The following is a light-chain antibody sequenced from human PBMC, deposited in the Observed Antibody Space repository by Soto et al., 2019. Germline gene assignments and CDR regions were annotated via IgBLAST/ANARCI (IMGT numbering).Light chain of an antibody. CDR3: QHCNNWPLT. CDR2: DTS. V-gene: IGKV3-15*01. CDR1: QSVSNN. J-gene: IGKJ4*01. Sequence: EIVLTQSPGTLSLSPGERATLSFRVSQSVSNNYVAWYQHKPGQTPRLLIYDTSTRATGVPTRFSGSRSGAEFTLTISSLQSEDFAVYYCQHCNNWPLTFGGGTKVDIK.